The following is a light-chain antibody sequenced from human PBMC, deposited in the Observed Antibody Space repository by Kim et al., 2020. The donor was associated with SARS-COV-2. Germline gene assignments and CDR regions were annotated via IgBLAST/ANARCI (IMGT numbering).Light chain of an antibody. V-gene: IGKV3-20*01. J-gene: IGKJ1*01. CDR2: GAS. CDR1: QSVDSLF. CDR3: QQSDSSFRT. Sequence: EIVLTQSPGTLSLSPGERATLSCRASQSVDSLFLAWYQQRPGQAPRLLIYGASDRATGIPDRFRGSGSGTDFTLTITSLEPEDFAVYYCQQSDSSFRTFGQGTKVDIK.